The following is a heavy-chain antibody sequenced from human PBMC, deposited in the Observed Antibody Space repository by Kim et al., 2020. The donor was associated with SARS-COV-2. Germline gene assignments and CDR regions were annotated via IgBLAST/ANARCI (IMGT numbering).Heavy chain of an antibody. J-gene: IGHJ5*02. CDR3: TTDPRS. CDR2: IKSKIDGGTI. CDR1: GFSFKDSW. V-gene: IGHV3-15*01. Sequence: GGSLRLSCVASGFSFKDSWMSWVRQPPGKGLEWIGRIKSKIDGGTISYAAPVRGRFTVSRDDSITTVYLHMNSLTTEDTGVYYCTTDPRSWGQGTLVTV.